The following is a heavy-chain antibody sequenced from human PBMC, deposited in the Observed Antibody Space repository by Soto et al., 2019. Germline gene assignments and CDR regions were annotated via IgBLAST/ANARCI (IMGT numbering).Heavy chain of an antibody. Sequence: QVQLVESGGGLVKPGGSLRLSCAASGFTFSDYYMSWIRQAPGKGLEWVSYISSSGSTIYYADSVKGRLTISRDNAKNSLYRQMNSLRAEDTAVYYCATAKSIAARQHYFDYWGQGTLVTVSS. V-gene: IGHV3-11*01. CDR1: GFTFSDYY. CDR2: ISSSGSTI. CDR3: ATAKSIAARQHYFDY. J-gene: IGHJ4*02. D-gene: IGHD6-6*01.